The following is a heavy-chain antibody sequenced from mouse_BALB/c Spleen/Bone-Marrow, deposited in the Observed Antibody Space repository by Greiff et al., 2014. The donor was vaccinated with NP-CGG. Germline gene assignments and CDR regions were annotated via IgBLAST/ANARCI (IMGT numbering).Heavy chain of an antibody. CDR2: INPNNGGT. D-gene: IGHD2-2*01. CDR3: ARRIPYGYAMDY. J-gene: IGHJ4*01. V-gene: IGHV1-22*01. CDR1: GYTFTEYT. Sequence: EVQLQESGPELVKPGASVKISCKTSGYTFTEYTMHWVKQSHGKSLEWIGTINPNNGGTSYNQKFKGKATLTVDKSSSTAYLELRSLTSESSAVYYCARRIPYGYAMDYWGQGTSVTVPS.